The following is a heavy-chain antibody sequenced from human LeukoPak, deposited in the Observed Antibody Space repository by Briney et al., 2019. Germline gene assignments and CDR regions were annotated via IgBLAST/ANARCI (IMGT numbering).Heavy chain of an antibody. CDR2: SHYSGTT. Sequence: SETLSLTCTVSGGSITYYYWSWIRQPPGKGLEWIGYSHYSGTTNYNPSLKSRVTISVDTSKNQFSLRMTSVTAVDTAVYYCARLSGTTWRDWFDPWGQGTLVTVSS. J-gene: IGHJ5*02. CDR3: ARLSGTTWRDWFDP. CDR1: GGSITYYY. D-gene: IGHD1-14*01. V-gene: IGHV4-59*08.